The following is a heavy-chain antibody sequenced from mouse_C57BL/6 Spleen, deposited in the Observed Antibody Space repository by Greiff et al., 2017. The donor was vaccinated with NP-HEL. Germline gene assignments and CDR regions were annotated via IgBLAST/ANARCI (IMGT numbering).Heavy chain of an antibody. V-gene: IGHV1-55*01. CDR3: ARGDGYYSYWYFDV. Sequence: QVHVKQPGAELVKPGASVKMSCKASGYTFTSYWITWVKQRPGQGLEWIGDIYPGSGSTNYNEKFKSKATLTVDTSSSTAYMQLSSLTSEDSAVYYCARGDGYYSYWYFDVWGTGTTVTVSS. CDR1: GYTFTSYW. J-gene: IGHJ1*03. D-gene: IGHD2-3*01. CDR2: IYPGSGST.